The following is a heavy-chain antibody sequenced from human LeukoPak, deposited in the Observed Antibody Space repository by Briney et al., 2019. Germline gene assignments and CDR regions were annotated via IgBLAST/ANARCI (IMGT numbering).Heavy chain of an antibody. CDR3: ARNGQLGTMFDY. CDR2: IYYSGST. D-gene: IGHD6-13*01. Sequence: PSQTLSLTCTVSGGSISSGGYYWSWIRQHPGKGLEWIGYIYYSGSTYYNPSLKSRVTISVDTSKNQFSLKLSSVTAADTAVYYCARNGQLGTMFDYWGQGTLVTVSS. V-gene: IGHV4-31*03. J-gene: IGHJ4*02. CDR1: GGSISSGGYY.